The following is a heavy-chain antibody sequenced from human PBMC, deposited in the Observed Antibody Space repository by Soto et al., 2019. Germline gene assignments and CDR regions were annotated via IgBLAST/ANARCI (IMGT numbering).Heavy chain of an antibody. CDR2: IDSSSSYI. CDR3: ARDIEKY. CDR1: GFMFSTYT. Sequence: ETLSLSCAASGFMFSTYTMNWVRQAPGKGLEWVSSIDSSSSYIYYADSVKGRFTISRDNAKNSLYLQMNSLRAEDTAVYYCARDIEKYWGQGTLVTVSS. J-gene: IGHJ4*02. V-gene: IGHV3-21*01. D-gene: IGHD3-16*02.